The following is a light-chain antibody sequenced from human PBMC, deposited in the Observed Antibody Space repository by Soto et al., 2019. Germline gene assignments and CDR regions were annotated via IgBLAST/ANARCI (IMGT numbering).Light chain of an antibody. CDR1: SSDVGGCKF. Sequence: QSALTQPPSASGSPGQSVTISCTGTSSDVGGCKFVSWYQQYPGKAPKLIIYEVSKRPSGVPDRFSGSKSGNTASLTVSGLRAEDEADYCSSCAGSNNPYVFGTGTKLTVL. V-gene: IGLV2-8*01. J-gene: IGLJ1*01. CDR3: SSCAGSNNPYV. CDR2: EVS.